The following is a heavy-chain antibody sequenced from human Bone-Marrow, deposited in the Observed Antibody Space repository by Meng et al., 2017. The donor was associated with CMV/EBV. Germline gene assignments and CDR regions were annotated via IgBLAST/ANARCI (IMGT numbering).Heavy chain of an antibody. V-gene: IGHV3-7*01. J-gene: IGHJ4*02. D-gene: IGHD6-13*01. Sequence: GESLKISCAASGFTFSSYWMSWVRQAPGKGLEWVANIKQDGSEKYYVDSVKGRFTISRDNSKNTLYLQMNSLRAEDTAVYYCARDPIAAADLYFDYWGQGTRVTGSS. CDR1: GFTFSSYW. CDR2: IKQDGSEK. CDR3: ARDPIAAADLYFDY.